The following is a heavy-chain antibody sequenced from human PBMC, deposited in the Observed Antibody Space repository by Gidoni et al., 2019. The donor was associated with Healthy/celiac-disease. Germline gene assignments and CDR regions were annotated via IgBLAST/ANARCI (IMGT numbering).Heavy chain of an antibody. CDR3: ASSTTGVVHDAFDI. V-gene: IGHV1-18*01. J-gene: IGHJ3*02. CDR1: GYTFTSYG. D-gene: IGHD2-15*01. CDR2: ISAYNGNT. Sequence: QVQLVQSGAEVKKPGASVKVSCKASGYTFTSYGISWVRQAPGQGLEWMGWISAYNGNTNYAQKLQGSVTMTTVTSTSTAYMELRSLRSDDTALYYCASSTTGVVHDAFDIWGQGTMVTVSS.